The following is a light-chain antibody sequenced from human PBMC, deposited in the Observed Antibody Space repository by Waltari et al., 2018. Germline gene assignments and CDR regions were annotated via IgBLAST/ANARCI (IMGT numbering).Light chain of an antibody. Sequence: QSVLTQPPSVSGTPGQRVTISCSGSSSNLGTNTVDWYQALPGTAPKLLINGNDQRPSGVPDRFSGSKSGTSGSLAISGLQPEDETDYYCAAWDESLKGWVFGGGTRLTVL. CDR3: AAWDESLKGWV. J-gene: IGLJ2*01. V-gene: IGLV1-44*01. CDR1: SSNLGTNT. CDR2: GND.